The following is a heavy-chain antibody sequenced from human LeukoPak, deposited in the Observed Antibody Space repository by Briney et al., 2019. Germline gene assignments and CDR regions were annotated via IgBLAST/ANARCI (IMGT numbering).Heavy chain of an antibody. Sequence: SVKVSCKASGGTFSSYAISWVRQAPGQGLEWMGGIIPIFGTANYAQKFQGRVTITTDESTSTAYMELSSLRSEDTAVYYCARVSSIAARRGWFDPWGQGTLVTVSS. CDR2: IIPIFGTA. V-gene: IGHV1-69*05. CDR3: ARVSSIAARRGWFDP. D-gene: IGHD6-6*01. CDR1: GGTFSSYA. J-gene: IGHJ5*02.